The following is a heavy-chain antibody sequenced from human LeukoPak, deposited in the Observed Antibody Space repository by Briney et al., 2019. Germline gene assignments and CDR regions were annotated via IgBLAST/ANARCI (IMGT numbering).Heavy chain of an antibody. CDR2: IYYSGST. CDR1: GGSISSYY. Sequence: SETLSLTCTVSGGSISSYYWSWIRQPPGKGLEWIGYIYYSGSTKYNPSLKSRVTISVDTSKNQFSLKLSSVTAADTAVYYCAREMVAAAGTDYWGQGTLVTVSS. J-gene: IGHJ4*02. V-gene: IGHV4-59*12. D-gene: IGHD6-13*01. CDR3: AREMVAAAGTDY.